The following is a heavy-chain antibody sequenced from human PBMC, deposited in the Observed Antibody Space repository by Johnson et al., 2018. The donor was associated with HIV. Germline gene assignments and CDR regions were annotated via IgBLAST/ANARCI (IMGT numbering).Heavy chain of an antibody. V-gene: IGHV3-30*03. D-gene: IGHD4-17*01. CDR2: ISYDGSNK. CDR1: GFTFSSYW. J-gene: IGHJ3*02. CDR3: AREDLYGAGPDAFDI. Sequence: QVQLVESGGGLVQPGGSLRLSCAASGFTFSSYWMHWVRQAPGKGLVWVAVISYDGSNKYYADSVKGRFTISRDNSRNTLYLQMNSLRAEDTAVYYCAREDLYGAGPDAFDIWGQGTKVTVSS.